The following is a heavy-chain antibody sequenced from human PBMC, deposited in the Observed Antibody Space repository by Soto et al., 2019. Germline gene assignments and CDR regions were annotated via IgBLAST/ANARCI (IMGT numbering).Heavy chain of an antibody. V-gene: IGHV4-39*01. CDR1: GGSISSSSYY. CDR2: IYYSGST. CDR3: ARMSESGRNGGRYFDP. Sequence: SETLSLTCTVSGGSISSSSYYWGWIRQPPGKGLEWIGSIYYSGSTYYNPSLKSRVTISVDTSKNQFSLKLSSVTAADTAVYYCARMSESGRNGGRYFDPWGQGTLVTVSS. D-gene: IGHD1-26*01. J-gene: IGHJ4*02.